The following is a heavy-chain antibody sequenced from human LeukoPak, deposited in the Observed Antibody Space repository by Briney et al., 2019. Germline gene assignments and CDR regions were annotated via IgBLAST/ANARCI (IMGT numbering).Heavy chain of an antibody. CDR3: AKDLGYSDDY. V-gene: IGHV3-21*03. CDR2: ISSSSTYI. D-gene: IGHD5-18*01. CDR1: GFTFSSYA. Sequence: GGSLRLSCAASGFTFSSYAMSWVRQAAGKGLEWVSSISSSSTYIYYADSVKGRFTISRDNSRNTLSLQMNSLRAEDTAVYYCAKDLGYSDDYWGQGTLVTVSS. J-gene: IGHJ4*02.